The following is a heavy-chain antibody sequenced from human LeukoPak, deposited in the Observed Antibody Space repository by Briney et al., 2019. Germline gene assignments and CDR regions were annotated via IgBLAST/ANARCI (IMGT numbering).Heavy chain of an antibody. CDR3: AVKSSIVVVPAAPDYYYYMDV. J-gene: IGHJ6*03. V-gene: IGHV1-18*01. D-gene: IGHD2-2*01. CDR2: ISAYNGNT. Sequence: ASVKVSCKASGYTFTSYGISWVRQAPGQGLERMGWISAYNGNTNYAQKLQGRVTMTTDTSTSTAYMELRSLRSDDTAVYYCAVKSSIVVVPAAPDYYYYMDVWGKGTTVTVSS. CDR1: GYTFTSYG.